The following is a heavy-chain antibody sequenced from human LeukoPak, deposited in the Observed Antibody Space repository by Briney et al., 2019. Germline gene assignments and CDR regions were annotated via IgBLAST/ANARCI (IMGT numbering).Heavy chain of an antibody. CDR1: GFTFSSFW. Sequence: PGRSLRLSCAASGFTFSSFWMSWVRQAPGKGLEWVANIKQDGSEKYYVDSVKGRFTISRDNAKNSLYLQMNSLRGQDTAVYYCARVSSYDSSGYYHQSTYYFDYRGAGTLGTASP. D-gene: IGHD3-22*01. CDR2: IKQDGSEK. V-gene: IGHV3-7*01. CDR3: ARVSSYDSSGYYHQSTYYFDY. J-gene: IGHJ4*02.